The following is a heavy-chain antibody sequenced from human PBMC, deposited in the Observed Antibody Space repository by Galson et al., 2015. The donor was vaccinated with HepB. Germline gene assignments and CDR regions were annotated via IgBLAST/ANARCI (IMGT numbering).Heavy chain of an antibody. Sequence: QSGAEVKKPGESLKISCKGSGYNFASYWIGWVRQMPGKGLEWMGIIYAGDSDTRYNPSFQGQVTISADKSTSTAYLQWSSLKASDTAIYYCARSPRVVAVIGGGAFDIWGQGTRVIVSS. J-gene: IGHJ3*02. CDR2: IYAGDSDT. D-gene: IGHD3-22*01. CDR3: ARSPRVVAVIGGGAFDI. CDR1: GYNFASYW. V-gene: IGHV5-51*03.